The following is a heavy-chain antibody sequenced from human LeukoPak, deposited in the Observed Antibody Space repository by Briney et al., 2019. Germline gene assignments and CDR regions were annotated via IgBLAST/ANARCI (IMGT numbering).Heavy chain of an antibody. J-gene: IGHJ4*02. CDR1: GGSISSGGYY. CDR2: IYYSGST. Sequence: PSDTLSLTCTVSGGSISSGGYYWSWIRQHPGKGLEWMGYIYYSGSTYYNPSLKSRVTISVDTSKNQFSLKLSSVTAADASVYFCARGYRYGYFDYWGQGTLDTVSS. V-gene: IGHV4-31*03. CDR3: ARGYRYGYFDY. D-gene: IGHD3-9*01.